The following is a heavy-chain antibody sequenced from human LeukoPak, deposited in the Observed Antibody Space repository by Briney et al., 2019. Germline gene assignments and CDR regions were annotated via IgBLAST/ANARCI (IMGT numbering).Heavy chain of an antibody. Sequence: ASVKVSCKVSGYTLTELSMHWVRQAPGKGLEWMGGFDPEDGETIYAQKFQGRVTMTEDTSTDTAYMELSSLRSEDTAVYYCATTKGLYYDYVWGSYRPTGYLDYWGQGTLVTVSS. CDR2: FDPEDGET. CDR1: GYTLTELS. D-gene: IGHD3-16*02. CDR3: ATTKGLYYDYVWGSYRPTGYLDY. V-gene: IGHV1-24*01. J-gene: IGHJ4*02.